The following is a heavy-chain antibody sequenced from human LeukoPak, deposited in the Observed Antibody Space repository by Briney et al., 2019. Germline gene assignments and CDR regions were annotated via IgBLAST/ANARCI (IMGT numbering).Heavy chain of an antibody. V-gene: IGHV3-23*01. CDR3: ARDLWPHYGSGYHIPHYYGMDV. Sequence: GGSLRLSCAASGFTFNTYAMNWVRQAPGKGLEWVSVISGSGGSTYYADSVKGRFTISRDNSQNTLYLQMNTLRAEDTAVYYCARDLWPHYGSGYHIPHYYGMDVWGQGTTVTVSS. CDR2: ISGSGGST. D-gene: IGHD3-10*01. CDR1: GFTFNTYA. J-gene: IGHJ6*02.